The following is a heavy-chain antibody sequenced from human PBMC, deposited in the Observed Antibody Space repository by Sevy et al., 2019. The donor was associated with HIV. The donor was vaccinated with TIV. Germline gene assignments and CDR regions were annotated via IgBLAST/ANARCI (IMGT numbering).Heavy chain of an antibody. J-gene: IGHJ5*02. CDR3: AISLIILLPTASPWFDP. CDR1: GDSISSGGFS. CDR2: IYLTGAT. V-gene: IGHV4-30-2*01. D-gene: IGHD3-3*01. Sequence: SETLSLTCAVSGDSISSGGFSWSWIRQPPGKALEWIGNIYLTGATYYNPSLRIRLILSLDKSKNQFSLTLTSVTVSYTALYFCAISLIILLPTASPWFDPWGPGTLVTVSS.